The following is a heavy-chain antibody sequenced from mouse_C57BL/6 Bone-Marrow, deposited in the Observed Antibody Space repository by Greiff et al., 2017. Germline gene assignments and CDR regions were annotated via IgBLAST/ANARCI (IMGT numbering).Heavy chain of an antibody. CDR3: ARWLLLGTLRNAMDY. Sequence: VKLQESGAELARPGASVKLSCKASGYTFTSYGISWVKQRPGQGLEWIGEIYPRSGNTYYNEKFKGKATLTADKSDRTAYMELRSLTSEDTAVYFCARWLLLGTLRNAMDYWGQGTSVTVSS. D-gene: IGHD1-1*01. CDR1: GYTFTSYG. V-gene: IGHV1-81*01. J-gene: IGHJ4*01. CDR2: IYPRSGNT.